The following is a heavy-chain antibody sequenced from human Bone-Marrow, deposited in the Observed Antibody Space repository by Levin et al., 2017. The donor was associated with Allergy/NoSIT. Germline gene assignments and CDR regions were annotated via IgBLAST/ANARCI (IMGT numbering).Heavy chain of an antibody. J-gene: IGHJ5*02. CDR1: GFTFSSYS. CDR2: ISSSTSTI. D-gene: IGHD3-10*01. Sequence: LSLTCAASGFTFSSYSMNWVRQAPGKGLEWVSYISSSTSTIYYADSVKGRFTISRDNAKNSLYLQMNSLRDEDTAVYYCARGPLQGVTSRGAWFDPWGQGTLVTVSS. V-gene: IGHV3-48*02. CDR3: ARGPLQGVTSRGAWFDP.